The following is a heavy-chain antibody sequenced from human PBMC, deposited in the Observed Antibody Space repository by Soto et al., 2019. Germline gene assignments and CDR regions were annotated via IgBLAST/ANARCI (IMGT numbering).Heavy chain of an antibody. CDR2: IIPIFGTA. J-gene: IGHJ4*02. V-gene: IGHV1-69*06. CDR3: ARAGEYYNDSSGYYTFDN. Sequence: ASVKVSCKASGGTFSSYAISWVRQAPGQGLEWMGGIIPIFGTANYAQKFQGRVTITADKSTSTAYMELSSLRSEDTAVYYCARAGEYYNDSSGYYTFDNWGQGTLVTVSS. CDR1: GGTFSSYA. D-gene: IGHD3-22*01.